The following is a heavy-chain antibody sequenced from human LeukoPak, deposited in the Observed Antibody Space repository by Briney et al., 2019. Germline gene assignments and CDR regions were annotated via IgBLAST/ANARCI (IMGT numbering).Heavy chain of an antibody. J-gene: IGHJ3*02. CDR2: ISSSRSYI. V-gene: IGHV3-21*01. Sequence: GGSLRLSCAASGFTFSSYSMHWVRQAPGKGLEWVSSISSSRSYIYYADSVKGRFTISRDNAKNSLYLQMNSLRAEDTAVYYCARVWLAYAFDIWGQGTMVTVST. CDR3: ARVWLAYAFDI. CDR1: GFTFSSYS. D-gene: IGHD6-19*01.